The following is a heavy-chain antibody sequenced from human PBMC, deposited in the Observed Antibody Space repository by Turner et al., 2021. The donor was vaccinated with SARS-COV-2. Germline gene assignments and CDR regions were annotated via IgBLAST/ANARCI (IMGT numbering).Heavy chain of an antibody. J-gene: IGHJ3*02. CDR1: GYTLPELS. CDR3: ATCRDGYNWGAFHI. CDR2: FDPEDGET. D-gene: IGHD3-16*01. V-gene: IGHV1-24*01. Sequence: QVRLVPAGAAAKKPWASVKVSCKVSGYTLPELSMHWVRQAPGKGLEWMGGFDPEDGETIYAQKFQGRVTMTEDTSTDTAYMELSTLRSEETAVYYCATCRDGYNWGAFHIWGQGTMVTVSS.